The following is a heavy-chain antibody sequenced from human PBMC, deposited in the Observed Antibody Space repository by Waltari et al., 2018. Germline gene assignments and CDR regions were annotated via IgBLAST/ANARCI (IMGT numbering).Heavy chain of an antibody. V-gene: IGHV3-33*01. CDR1: GFTFSRFG. CDR2: IWHDGSNE. D-gene: IGHD2-15*01. J-gene: IGHJ4*02. Sequence: QVQLVESGGGVVQPGGSLSLCCAGSGFTFSRFGMHWVRQAPGKGLEWVAVIWHDGSNEYYVDSVKGRFTISRDNSKNTLYLQMNSLRAEDSAVYYCASQSTTLFDYWGQGTLVTVSS. CDR3: ASQSTTLFDY.